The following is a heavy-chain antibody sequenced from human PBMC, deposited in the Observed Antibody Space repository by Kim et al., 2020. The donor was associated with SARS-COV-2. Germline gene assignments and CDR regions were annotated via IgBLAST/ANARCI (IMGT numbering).Heavy chain of an antibody. J-gene: IGHJ3*02. Sequence: RYSPSLKSRLTITKDTSKNQVVLTMTNMDPVDTATYYCAHKGLQGNKFDIWGQGTMVTVSS. CDR3: AHKGLQGNKFDI. D-gene: IGHD3-10*01. V-gene: IGHV2-5*01.